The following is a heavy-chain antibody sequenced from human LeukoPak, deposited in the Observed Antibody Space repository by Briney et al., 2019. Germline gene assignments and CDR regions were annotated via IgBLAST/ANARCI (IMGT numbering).Heavy chain of an antibody. CDR2: IEQDGSEK. Sequence: GGSLRLSCAASGFTFSRFWMSWVRQAPGQGLEWVANIEQDGSEKNFVDSVKGRITISRDNAKNSLYLQMNSLRVEDTAVYYCAREAGYCSSSSCYKSHWYFDLWGRGTLVTVSS. CDR3: AREAGYCSSSSCYKSHWYFDL. CDR1: GFTFSRFW. V-gene: IGHV3-7*01. D-gene: IGHD2-2*02. J-gene: IGHJ2*01.